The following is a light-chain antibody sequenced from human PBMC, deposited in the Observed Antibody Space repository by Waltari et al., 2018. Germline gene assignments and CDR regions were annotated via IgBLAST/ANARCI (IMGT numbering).Light chain of an antibody. CDR2: LGS. Sequence: DILMTPSPLSLPVTPGEPASISFRSSQSLLHDNGHNYLDWYLQRPGQSPQLLIYLGSNRASGVPDRFSGSGSGTDFTLKISRVEAEDVGVYYCMQALQTPWTFGQGTKVEVK. CDR3: MQALQTPWT. V-gene: IGKV2-28*01. J-gene: IGKJ1*01. CDR1: QSLLHDNGHNY.